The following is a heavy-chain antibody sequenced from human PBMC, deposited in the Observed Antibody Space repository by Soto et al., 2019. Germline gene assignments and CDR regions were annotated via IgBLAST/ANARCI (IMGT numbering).Heavy chain of an antibody. CDR3: ASLNYYGILTGYYNIDY. CDR2: IYYSGST. D-gene: IGHD3-9*01. V-gene: IGHV4-59*01. CDR1: GGSISSYY. J-gene: IGHJ4*02. Sequence: SETLSLTCTVFGGSISSYYWSWIRQPPGKGLEWIGYIYYSGSTNYNPSLKSRVTISVDTSKNQFSLKLSSVTAADTAVYYCASLNYYGILTGYYNIDYWGQGTLVTVSS.